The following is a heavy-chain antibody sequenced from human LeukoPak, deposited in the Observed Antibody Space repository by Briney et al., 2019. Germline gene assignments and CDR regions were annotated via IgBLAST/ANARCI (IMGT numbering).Heavy chain of an antibody. V-gene: IGHV3-21*01. J-gene: IGHJ6*02. CDR2: ISSSSYI. D-gene: IGHD1-26*01. CDR1: GFTFSSYS. CDR3: ARESGMAGLRDYYGMDV. Sequence: GGSLRLSCAASGFTFSSYSMNWVRQAPGKGLEWVSSISSSSYIYYADSVKGRFTISRDNAKNSLYLQMNSLRAEDTAVYYCARESGMAGLRDYYGMDVWGQGTTVTVSS.